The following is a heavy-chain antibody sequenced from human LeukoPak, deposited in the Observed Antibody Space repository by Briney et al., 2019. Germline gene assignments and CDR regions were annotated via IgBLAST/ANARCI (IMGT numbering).Heavy chain of an antibody. Sequence: ASVKVSCKASGGTFSSYAISWVRQAPGQGLEWMGGIIPIFGTANYAQKFQGRVTITADESTSTAYMELSSLSSEDTAVYYCVRDGDEGGNSSGWYYWYFDLWGRGTLVTVSS. V-gene: IGHV1-69*13. D-gene: IGHD6-19*01. CDR2: IIPIFGTA. CDR1: GGTFSSYA. J-gene: IGHJ2*01. CDR3: VRDGDEGGNSSGWYYWYFDL.